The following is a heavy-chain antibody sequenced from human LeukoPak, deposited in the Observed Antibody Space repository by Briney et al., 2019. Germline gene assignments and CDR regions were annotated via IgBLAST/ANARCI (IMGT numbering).Heavy chain of an antibody. Sequence: SETLSLTCTVSGGSISSSSYYWGWIRQPPGKGLEWIGSIYYSGSTYYNPSLKSRVTISVDTSKNQFSLKLSSVTAADTAVYYCATDFPYYYDSSGYPNLHWGQGTLVTVSS. CDR3: ATDFPYYYDSSGYPNLH. V-gene: IGHV4-39*07. J-gene: IGHJ1*01. CDR1: GGSISSSSYY. CDR2: IYYSGST. D-gene: IGHD3-22*01.